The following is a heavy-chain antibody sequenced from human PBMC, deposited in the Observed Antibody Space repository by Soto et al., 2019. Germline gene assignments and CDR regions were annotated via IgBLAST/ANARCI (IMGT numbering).Heavy chain of an antibody. Sequence: QVQLVQSGAEVKKPGASVKVSCKASGYTFTDYYMHWVRQAPGQGLEWMGWINPNTGGKNYAQKFQGRVTMTSDTSFTTVYMELTRLTSDDTAVYYCARAPSRYITSSKWFDTWGQGALVTVSS. CDR1: GYTFTDYY. J-gene: IGHJ5*02. V-gene: IGHV1-2*02. CDR3: ARAPSRYITSSKWFDT. CDR2: INPNTGGK. D-gene: IGHD6-6*01.